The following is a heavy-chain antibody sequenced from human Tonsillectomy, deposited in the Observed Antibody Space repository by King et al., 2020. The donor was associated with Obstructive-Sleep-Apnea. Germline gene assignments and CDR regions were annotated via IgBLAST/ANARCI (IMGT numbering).Heavy chain of an antibody. CDR3: ARDHGGITRGEGWIDP. CDR2: IYYTGST. CDR1: GGFISSGGYY. Sequence: VQLQESGPGLVKPSQTLSLTCSVSGGFISSGGYYWTWSRQHPGKGLEWIGNIYYTGSTYYNPSLKSRVTISVDTSKNQFSLKLSSVTAADTAVYYCARDHGGITRGEGWIDPWGQGTLVTVSS. V-gene: IGHV4-31*03. J-gene: IGHJ5*02. D-gene: IGHD1-14*01.